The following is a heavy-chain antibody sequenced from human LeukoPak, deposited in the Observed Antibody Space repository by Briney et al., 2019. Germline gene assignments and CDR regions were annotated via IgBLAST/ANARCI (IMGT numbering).Heavy chain of an antibody. Sequence: GGSLRLSCAASGFIFSDYYMSWIRQAPGKGLEWVSYTNSYGSSIYYADSVKGRFTISRDNAKKSLYLQMNSLRAEDTAVYYCARDLEWYYYDSNGYASDYWGQGTLVTVSS. CDR1: GFIFSDYY. D-gene: IGHD3-22*01. CDR3: ARDLEWYYYDSNGYASDY. CDR2: TNSYGSSI. J-gene: IGHJ4*02. V-gene: IGHV3-11*01.